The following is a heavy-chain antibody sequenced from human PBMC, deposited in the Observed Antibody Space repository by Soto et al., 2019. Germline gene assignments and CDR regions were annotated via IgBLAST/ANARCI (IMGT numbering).Heavy chain of an antibody. Sequence: ASVKVSCKASGYTFTSYGISWVRQAPGQGLEWMGWISAYNGNTNYAQKLQGRVTMTKDTSTSTAYMELRSLRSDDTAVYYCARDGLELEREDDAFDIWGQGTMVTVSS. V-gene: IGHV1-18*01. D-gene: IGHD1-1*01. CDR1: GYTFTSYG. CDR3: ARDGLELEREDDAFDI. CDR2: ISAYNGNT. J-gene: IGHJ3*02.